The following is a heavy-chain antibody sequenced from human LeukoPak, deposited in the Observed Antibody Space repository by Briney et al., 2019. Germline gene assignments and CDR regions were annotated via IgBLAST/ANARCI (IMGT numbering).Heavy chain of an antibody. D-gene: IGHD3-10*01. CDR1: GGSFSGYY. CDR2: IYYSGST. V-gene: IGHV4-30-4*08. J-gene: IGHJ4*02. CDR3: ASYGSGSSYYFDY. Sequence: SETLSLTCAVSGGSFSGYYWSWIRQHPGKGLEWIGYIYYSGSTYYNPSLKSRVTISVDTSKNQFSLKLSSVTAADTAVYYCASYGSGSSYYFDYWGQGTLVTVSS.